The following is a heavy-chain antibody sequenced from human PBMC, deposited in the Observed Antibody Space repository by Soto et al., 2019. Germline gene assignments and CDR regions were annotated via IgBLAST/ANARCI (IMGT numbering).Heavy chain of an antibody. V-gene: IGHV4-34*01. CDR2: INHSGST. D-gene: IGHD6-19*01. Sequence: SETLSLTCAVYGGSFSGYYWSWIRQPPGKGLEWIGEINHSGSTNYNPSLKSRVTISVDTSKNQFSLKLSSVTAADTAVYYCARGAVAGSDYWGQGTLVTVSS. J-gene: IGHJ4*02. CDR3: ARGAVAGSDY. CDR1: GGSFSGYY.